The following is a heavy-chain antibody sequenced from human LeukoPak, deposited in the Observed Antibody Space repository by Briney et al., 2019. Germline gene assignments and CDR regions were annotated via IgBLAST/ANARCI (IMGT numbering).Heavy chain of an antibody. J-gene: IGHJ6*03. CDR2: ISAYNGNT. Sequence: ASVKVSCKASGYTFTSYGISWVRQAPGQGLEWMGWISAYNGNTNYAQKLQGRVTMTTDTSTSTAYMELRSLRSDDTAVYYCAREVGDYSSSWYYYYYMDVWGKGTTVTVSS. CDR3: AREVGDYSSSWYYYYYMDV. CDR1: GYTFTSYG. V-gene: IGHV1-18*01. D-gene: IGHD6-13*01.